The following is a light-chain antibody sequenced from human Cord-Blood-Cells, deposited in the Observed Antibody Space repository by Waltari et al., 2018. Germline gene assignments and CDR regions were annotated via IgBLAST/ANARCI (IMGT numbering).Light chain of an antibody. Sequence: QSALTQPASVSGSPGQSITIPCTGTSSDVGGYNYVSWYRQHPGQAPKLMIYDVSNRPSGISNRFSGSKCGNTASVTFSGLQAEDEADYYCSSYTSISTLVFGGGSKLTVL. CDR1: SSDVGGYNY. CDR3: SSYTSISTLV. J-gene: IGLJ2*01. CDR2: DVS. V-gene: IGLV2-14*01.